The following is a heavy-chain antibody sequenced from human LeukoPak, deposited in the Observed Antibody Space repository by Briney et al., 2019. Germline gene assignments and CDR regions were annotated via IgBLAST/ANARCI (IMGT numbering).Heavy chain of an antibody. V-gene: IGHV3-23*01. Sequence: GGSLRLSCVASGFTFSNYAMHWVRQAPGKGLEWVSAISGSGGSTYYADSVKGRFTISRDNSKNTLYLQMNSLRAEDTAVYYCAKKGDYDSSGYHVDYWGQGTLVTVSS. J-gene: IGHJ4*02. CDR3: AKKGDYDSSGYHVDY. CDR2: ISGSGGST. CDR1: GFTFSNYA. D-gene: IGHD3-22*01.